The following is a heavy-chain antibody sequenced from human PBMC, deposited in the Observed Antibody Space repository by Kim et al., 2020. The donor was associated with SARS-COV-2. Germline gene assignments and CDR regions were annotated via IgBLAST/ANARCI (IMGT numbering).Heavy chain of an antibody. Sequence: GGSLRLSCAASGFTFSSYGMHWVRQAPGKGLEWVAVVWYDESDKYYADSVKGRFTISRDNSKNTLYLQMNSLRAEDTAVYFCAKTRVPRDSGYDASAYWG. CDR2: VWYDESDK. CDR1: GFTFSSYG. D-gene: IGHD6-25*01. CDR3: AKTRVPRDSGYDASAY. V-gene: IGHV3-33*06. J-gene: IGHJ4*01.